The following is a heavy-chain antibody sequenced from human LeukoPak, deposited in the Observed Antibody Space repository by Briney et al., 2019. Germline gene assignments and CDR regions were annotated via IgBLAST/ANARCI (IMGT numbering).Heavy chain of an antibody. CDR1: GFTFSNCA. CDR3: AKDHPRQGVTAHTPFDY. D-gene: IGHD2-15*01. V-gene: IGHV3-23*01. J-gene: IGHJ4*02. CDR2: ISGSGGST. Sequence: PGGSLRLSCAASGFTFSNCAMSWVRQAPGKGLEWVSAISGSGGSTYYPDSVEGRFTISRDNSKNTLYLQMNSLRAEDTAIYYCAKDHPRQGVTAHTPFDYWGQGTLVTVSS.